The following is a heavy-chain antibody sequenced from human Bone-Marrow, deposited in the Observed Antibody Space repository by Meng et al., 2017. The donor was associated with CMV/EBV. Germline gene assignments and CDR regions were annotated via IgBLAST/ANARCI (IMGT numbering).Heavy chain of an antibody. Sequence: GSLRLSCAVYGGSFSGYYWSWIRQPPGKGLEWIGEINHSGSTNYNPSLKSRVTISVDTSKNQFSLKLSSVTAADTAVYYCARVGSGSYYVAAAVDYWGQGTLVTVSS. CDR1: GGSFSGYY. CDR2: INHSGST. J-gene: IGHJ4*02. D-gene: IGHD1-26*01. CDR3: ARVGSGSYYVAAAVDY. V-gene: IGHV4-34*01.